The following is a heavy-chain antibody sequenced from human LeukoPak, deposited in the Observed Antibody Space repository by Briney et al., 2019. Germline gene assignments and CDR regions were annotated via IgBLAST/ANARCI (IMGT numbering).Heavy chain of an antibody. D-gene: IGHD1-14*01. Sequence: SVKVSCKASGYTFTGYYMHWVRQAPGQGLEWIGWIVVGSGNTNYAQKFQERVTITRDMSTSTAYMELSSLRSEDTAVYYCAAYNNYGESFDYWGQGTLVTVSS. J-gene: IGHJ4*02. V-gene: IGHV1-58*02. CDR1: GYTFTGYY. CDR2: IVVGSGNT. CDR3: AAYNNYGESFDY.